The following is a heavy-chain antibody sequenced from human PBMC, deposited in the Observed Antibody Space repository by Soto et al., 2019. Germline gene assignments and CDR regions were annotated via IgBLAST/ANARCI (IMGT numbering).Heavy chain of an antibody. CDR1: GYTFTSYA. Sequence: QAQLVQSGAEVKKPGASVKVSCKASGYTFTSYAMHWVRQAPGQRLEWMGWINAGNGNTKYSQKFQGRVTITRDTSARTAYMELSSLRSEDTAVYYCARTVGYYYGMDVWGQGTTVTVSS. CDR3: ARTVGYYYGMDV. V-gene: IGHV1-3*01. CDR2: INAGNGNT. J-gene: IGHJ6*02. D-gene: IGHD4-17*01.